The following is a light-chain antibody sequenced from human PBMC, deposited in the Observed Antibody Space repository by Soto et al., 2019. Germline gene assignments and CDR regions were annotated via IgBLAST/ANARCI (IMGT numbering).Light chain of an antibody. J-gene: IGKJ1*01. Sequence: EIVMTQSPGTLSVSPGERATLSCRASQSVSRYLAWYQQKPGQAPRLLIYGASTRAPGISARFSGSGSGTEFTLTISSLQSEDFAIYYCQQYNNWSWTFGQGTKVDIK. V-gene: IGKV3-15*01. CDR1: QSVSRY. CDR3: QQYNNWSWT. CDR2: GAS.